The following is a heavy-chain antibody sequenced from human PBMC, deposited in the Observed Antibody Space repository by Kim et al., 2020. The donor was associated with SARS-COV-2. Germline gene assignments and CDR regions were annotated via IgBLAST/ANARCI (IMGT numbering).Heavy chain of an antibody. Sequence: GGSLRLSCAASGFTFSSYSMNWVRQAPGKGLEWVSFISSNSGYIYYADSVKGRFTISRDNAKNSLFLQMNSLRAEDTAVYYCARDPYCGGDCYPDHSPDPYSHSYGMDVWGQGTTVTVSS. CDR1: GFTFSSYS. CDR2: ISSNSGYI. D-gene: IGHD2-21*01. V-gene: IGHV3-21*01. CDR3: ARDPYCGGDCYPDHSPDPYSHSYGMDV. J-gene: IGHJ6*02.